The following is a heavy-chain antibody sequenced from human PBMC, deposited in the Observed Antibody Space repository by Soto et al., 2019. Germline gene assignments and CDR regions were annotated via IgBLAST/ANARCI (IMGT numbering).Heavy chain of an antibody. CDR2: ISAYNGDT. CDR1: GYTFTSYG. J-gene: IGHJ4*02. Sequence: QAQLVQSGGEVKKPGASVKVSCRASGYTFTSYGYAWVRQAPGQGLEWMGWISAYNGDTKYARKFQDRVTLTTDTATTTAHMDLRTLGSDDTAVYCCARSGAYCTSITCLFDSFWGLGPLVTVSS. D-gene: IGHD2-8*01. V-gene: IGHV1-18*01. CDR3: ARSGAYCTSITCLFDSF.